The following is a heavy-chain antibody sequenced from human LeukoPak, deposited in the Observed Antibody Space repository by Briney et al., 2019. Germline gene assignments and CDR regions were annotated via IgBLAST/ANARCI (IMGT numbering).Heavy chain of an antibody. D-gene: IGHD6-6*01. CDR3: ARMWAARRIYYFDY. CDR2: IIPIFGTA. Sequence: ASVKVSCKASGGTFSSYAISWVRQAPGQGLEWMGGIIPIFGTANYAQKFQGRVTMTRDTSTSTVYMELSSLRSEDTAIYYCARMWAARRIYYFDYWGQGTLVTVSS. CDR1: GGTFSSYA. V-gene: IGHV1-69*05. J-gene: IGHJ4*02.